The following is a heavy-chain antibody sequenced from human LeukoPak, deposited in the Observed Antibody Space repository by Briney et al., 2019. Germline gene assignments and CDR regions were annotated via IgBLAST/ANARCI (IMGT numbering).Heavy chain of an antibody. J-gene: IGHJ3*02. CDR1: GGSISSGGYY. D-gene: IGHD3-22*01. CDR3: ARDTYYYDNGDFIDAFDI. V-gene: IGHV4-30-2*01. Sequence: SQTLSLTCTVSGGSISSGGYYWSWIRQPPGKGLEWIGYIYHSGSTYYNPSLKSRVTISVDRSKNQFSLRLSSVTAADTAVYYCARDTYYYDNGDFIDAFDIWGRGTMVTVSS. CDR2: IYHSGST.